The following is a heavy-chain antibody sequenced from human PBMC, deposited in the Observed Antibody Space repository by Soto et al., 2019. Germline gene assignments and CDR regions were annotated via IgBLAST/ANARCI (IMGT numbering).Heavy chain of an antibody. CDR3: ASGMGMGGGYYGMDV. CDR2: TRNKANSYTT. V-gene: IGHV3-72*01. J-gene: IGHJ6*02. CDR1: GFTFSDHY. D-gene: IGHD3-16*01. Sequence: LRLSCAASGFTFSDHYMDWVRQAPGKGLEWVGRTRNKANSYTTEYAASVKGRFTISRDDSKNSLYLQMNSLKTEDTAVYYCASGMGMGGGYYGMDVWGQGXTVTVYS.